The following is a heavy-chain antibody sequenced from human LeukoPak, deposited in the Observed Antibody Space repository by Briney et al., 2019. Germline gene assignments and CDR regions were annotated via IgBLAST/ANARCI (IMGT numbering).Heavy chain of an antibody. D-gene: IGHD6-19*01. CDR2: ISWNSGSI. V-gene: IGHV3-9*01. J-gene: IGHJ4*02. CDR1: GFTFDDYA. CDR3: AKAIGIAVAGSLDDY. Sequence: PGRSLRLSCAASGFTFDDYAMHWVRQAPGKGLEWVSGISWNSGSIGYADSVKGRFTISRDNAKNSLYLQMNSLRAEDTALYYCAKAIGIAVAGSLDDYWGQGTLVTVSS.